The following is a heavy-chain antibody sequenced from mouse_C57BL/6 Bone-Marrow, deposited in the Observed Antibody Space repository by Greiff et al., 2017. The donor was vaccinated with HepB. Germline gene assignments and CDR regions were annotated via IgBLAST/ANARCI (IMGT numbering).Heavy chain of an antibody. CDR1: GYAFSSSW. CDR3: ARGGTGWYFDV. J-gene: IGHJ1*03. D-gene: IGHD2-14*01. V-gene: IGHV1-82*01. CDR2: IYPGSGST. Sequence: QVQLQQSGPELVKPGASVKISCKASGYAFSSSWMNWVKQRPGKGLEWIGRIYPGSGSTNYNEKFKSKATLTVDTSSSTAYMQLSSLTSEDSAVYYCARGGTGWYFDVWGTGTTVTVSS.